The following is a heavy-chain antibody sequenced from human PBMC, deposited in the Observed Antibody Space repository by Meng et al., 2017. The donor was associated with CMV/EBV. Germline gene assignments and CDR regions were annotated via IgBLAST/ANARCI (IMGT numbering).Heavy chain of an antibody. D-gene: IGHD3-3*01. CDR1: GFTFSSYD. Sequence: GGSLRLSCAASGFTFSSYDMHWVRQATGKGLEWVSAIGTAGDTYYPGSVKGRFTISRENAKNSLYLQMNSLRAGDTAVYYCARENPYYDFWSGYQGYYYYGMDVWGQGTTVTVSS. V-gene: IGHV3-13*01. J-gene: IGHJ6*02. CDR2: IGTAGDT. CDR3: ARENPYYDFWSGYQGYYYYGMDV.